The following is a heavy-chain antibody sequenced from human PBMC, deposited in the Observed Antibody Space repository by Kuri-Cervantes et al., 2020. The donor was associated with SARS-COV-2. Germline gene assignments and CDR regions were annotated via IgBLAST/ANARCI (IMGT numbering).Heavy chain of an antibody. J-gene: IGHJ4*02. CDR2: INPNSGGST. V-gene: IGHV1-46*01. Sequence: ASVKVSCKASGYTFTGYYMHWVRQAPGQGLEWMGWINPNSGGSTSYAQKFQGRVTMTRDTSTSTVYMELSSLRSEDTAVYYCARRIAAGSSHDHILDYWGQGTRVTGSS. D-gene: IGHD6-6*01. CDR1: GYTFTGYY. CDR3: ARRIAAGSSHDHILDY.